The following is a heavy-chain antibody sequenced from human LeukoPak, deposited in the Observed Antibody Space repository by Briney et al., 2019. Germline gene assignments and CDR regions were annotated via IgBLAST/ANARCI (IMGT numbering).Heavy chain of an antibody. CDR1: GGSFSGYY. D-gene: IGHD6-19*01. CDR2: INHSGST. V-gene: IGHV4-34*01. Sequence: PSETLSLTCAVYGGSFSGYYWSWIRQPPGKGLEWIGEINHSGSTNYNPSLKSRVTISVDTSKNQFSLKLSSVTAADTAVYYCARIPRRSSGWYVWFDPWGQGTLVTVSS. J-gene: IGHJ5*02. CDR3: ARIPRRSSGWYVWFDP.